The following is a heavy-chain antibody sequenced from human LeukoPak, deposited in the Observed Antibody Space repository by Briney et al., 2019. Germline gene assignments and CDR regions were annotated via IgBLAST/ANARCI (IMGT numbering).Heavy chain of an antibody. V-gene: IGHV4-31*03. CDR3: ARTVPRYSGSYGLDY. Sequence: PSETLSLTCTVSGGSISSGGYYWSWIRQHPGKGLEWIGYIYYSGSTYYNPSLKSRVTISVDTSKNQFSLKLSSVTAADTAVYYCARTVPRYSGSYGLDYWGQGTLVTVSS. D-gene: IGHD1-26*01. CDR1: GGSISSGGYY. J-gene: IGHJ4*02. CDR2: IYYSGST.